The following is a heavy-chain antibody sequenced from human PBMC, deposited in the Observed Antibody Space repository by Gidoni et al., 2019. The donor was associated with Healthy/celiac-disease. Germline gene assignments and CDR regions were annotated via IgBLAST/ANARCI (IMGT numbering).Heavy chain of an antibody. Sequence: EVQLVESGGGLLQHGGSLRLSCAASGFTVSSNYMSWVRQAPGKVLEWVSVIYSGGITYYADSVKGRFTISRYNSKNTLYLQMNSLRAEDTAVYYCASLLAPYSSSSVYWGQGTLVTVSS. CDR2: IYSGGIT. CDR3: ASLLAPYSSSSVY. J-gene: IGHJ4*02. CDR1: GFTVSSNY. V-gene: IGHV3-53*01. D-gene: IGHD6-6*01.